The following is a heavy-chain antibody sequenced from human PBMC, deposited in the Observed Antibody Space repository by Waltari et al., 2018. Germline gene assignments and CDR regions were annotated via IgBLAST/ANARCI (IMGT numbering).Heavy chain of an antibody. CDR3: ARGAPFTMVRGVFFDY. CDR2: INHSGST. Sequence: QVQLQQWGAGLWTPSETLSLTCAVYGGSFSGYYWSGIRQPPGKGLEWIGEINHSGSTTYNPSLKSRVTISVDPSKNQFSLKLSSVTAADTAVYYCARGAPFTMVRGVFFDYWGQGTLVTVSS. J-gene: IGHJ4*02. V-gene: IGHV4-34*01. D-gene: IGHD3-10*01. CDR1: GGSFSGYY.